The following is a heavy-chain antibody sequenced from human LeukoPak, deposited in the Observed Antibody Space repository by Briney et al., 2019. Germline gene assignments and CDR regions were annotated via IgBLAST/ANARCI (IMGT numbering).Heavy chain of an antibody. D-gene: IGHD3-10*01. Sequence: GGSLRLSCAASGFTFSDYYMSWIRQAPGKGLEWVSHISSSGNTVYYADSVKGRFTVSRDNAKNSLFLQVDSLGAEDTAVYYCARQALFMVRGLISAFDIWGQGTKVTVSS. V-gene: IGHV3-11*01. CDR2: ISSSGNTV. J-gene: IGHJ3*02. CDR1: GFTFSDYY. CDR3: ARQALFMVRGLISAFDI.